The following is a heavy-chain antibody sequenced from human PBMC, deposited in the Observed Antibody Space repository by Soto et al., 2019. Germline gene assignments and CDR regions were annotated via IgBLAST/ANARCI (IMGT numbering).Heavy chain of an antibody. D-gene: IGHD3-3*01. V-gene: IGHV4-34*01. CDR2: INHSGST. J-gene: IGHJ5*02. Sequence: SETLSLTCTVSGASISSYFWSWIRQPPGKGLEWIGEINHSGSTNYNPSLKSRVTISVDTSKNQFSLKLSSVTAADTAVYYCARMGRITIFGVVIIGFDPWGQGTLVTVSS. CDR1: GASISSYF. CDR3: ARMGRITIFGVVIIGFDP.